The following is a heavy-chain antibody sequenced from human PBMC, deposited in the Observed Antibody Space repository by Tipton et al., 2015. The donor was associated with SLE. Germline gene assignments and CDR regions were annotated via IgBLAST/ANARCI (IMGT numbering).Heavy chain of an antibody. J-gene: IGHJ4*02. CDR3: ARRLTRYSGYDYFDY. D-gene: IGHD5-12*01. CDR1: GGSISSYY. Sequence: TLSLTCTVSGGSISSYYWSWIRQPPGKGLEWIGYIYYSGSTNYSGSTNYNPSLKSRVTISLDTSKSQFSLKLSSVTAADTAVYYCARRLTRYSGYDYFDYWGQGTLVTVSS. V-gene: IGHV4-59*01. CDR2: IYYSGSTNYSGST.